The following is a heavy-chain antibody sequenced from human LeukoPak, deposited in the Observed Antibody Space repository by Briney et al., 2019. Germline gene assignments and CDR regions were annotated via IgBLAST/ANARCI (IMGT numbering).Heavy chain of an antibody. CDR2: IYPGDSDT. Sequence: GESLKISCKGSGYSFTSYWIGWVRQMPGKGLEWMGIIYPGDSDTRYSPSFQGQVTISADKSISTAYLQWSSLKASDTAMYYCARPERDDHLGSSWWGGLAYWGQGTLVTVSS. CDR3: ARPERDDHLGSSWWGGLAY. J-gene: IGHJ4*02. D-gene: IGHD6-13*01. V-gene: IGHV5-51*01. CDR1: GYSFTSYW.